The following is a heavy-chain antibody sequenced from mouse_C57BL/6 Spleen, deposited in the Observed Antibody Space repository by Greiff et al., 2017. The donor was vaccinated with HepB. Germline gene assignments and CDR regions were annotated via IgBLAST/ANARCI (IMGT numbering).Heavy chain of an antibody. Sequence: VQLVESGAELVRPGASVTLSCKASGYTFTDYEMHWVKQTPVHGLEWIGAIDPETGGTAYNQKFKGKAILTADKSSSTAYMELRSLTSEDSAVYYCTYSNYFAYWGQGTLVTVSA. CDR3: TYSNYFAY. D-gene: IGHD2-5*01. CDR1: GYTFTDYE. J-gene: IGHJ3*01. CDR2: IDPETGGT. V-gene: IGHV1-15*01.